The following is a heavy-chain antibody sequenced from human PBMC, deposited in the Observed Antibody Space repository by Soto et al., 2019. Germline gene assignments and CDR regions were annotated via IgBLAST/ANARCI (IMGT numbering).Heavy chain of an antibody. Sequence: QVQLQQWGAGLLKPSETLSLTCAVFGGSFSDYSWSWIRQPPGKGLEWIGEINHSGSTNYNPSLTSRVTISVDTSKSQFALKLTSVTAADTAVYYCARERIVVVPASVRVWDSYYYYGLDVWGQGATVTVSS. J-gene: IGHJ6*02. D-gene: IGHD2-2*02. CDR2: INHSGST. CDR3: ARERIVVVPASVRVWDSYYYYGLDV. CDR1: GGSFSDYS. V-gene: IGHV4-34*01.